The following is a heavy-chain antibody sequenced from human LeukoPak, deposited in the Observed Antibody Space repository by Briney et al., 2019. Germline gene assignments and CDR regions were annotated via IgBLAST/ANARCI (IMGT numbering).Heavy chain of an antibody. CDR1: GFTFSSYS. J-gene: IGHJ4*02. CDR2: ISSSSSYI. D-gene: IGHD3-3*01. V-gene: IGHV3-21*01. CDR3: ARDDHFDYDFWSGYFSSGFEEKYYFDY. Sequence: GGSLRLSRAASGFTFSSYSMNWVRQAPGKGLEWVSSISSSSSYIYYADSVKGRFTISRDNAKNSLYLQMNSLRAEDTAVYYCARDDHFDYDFWSGYFSSGFEEKYYFDYWGQGTLVTVSS.